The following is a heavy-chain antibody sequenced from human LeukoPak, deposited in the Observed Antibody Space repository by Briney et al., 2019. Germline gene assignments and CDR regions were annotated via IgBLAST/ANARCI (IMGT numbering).Heavy chain of an antibody. Sequence: GGSLRLSCAASGFTVSSNYMNWVRQAPGKELEWVSVIYSGGSTYYADSVKGRFTISRDNSKNTLYLQMNSLRAEDTAVYYCARDASVAGTHYYGMDVWGQGTTVTVSS. CDR3: ARDASVAGTHYYGMDV. CDR1: GFTVSSNY. V-gene: IGHV3-66*02. J-gene: IGHJ6*02. CDR2: IYSGGST. D-gene: IGHD6-19*01.